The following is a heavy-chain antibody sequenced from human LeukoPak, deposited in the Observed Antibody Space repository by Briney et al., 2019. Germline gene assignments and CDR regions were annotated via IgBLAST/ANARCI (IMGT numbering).Heavy chain of an antibody. CDR3: ARHGPSHYYDYHINV. V-gene: IGHV4-4*09. CDR1: GGSISYYY. J-gene: IGHJ6*03. Sequence: SETLSLTCTVPGGSISYYYWSWIRQPPGKGLEWIGYIYTSGSTKYNPSLNSRVTISVDTSKNQFSLKLSSVTAADTAVYYCARHGPSHYYDYHINVWGKGTTVTVSS. CDR2: IYTSGST.